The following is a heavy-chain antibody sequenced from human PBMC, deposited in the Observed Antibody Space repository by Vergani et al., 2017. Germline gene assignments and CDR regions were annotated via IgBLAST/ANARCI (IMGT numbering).Heavy chain of an antibody. Sequence: QVQLQQWGAGLLKPSETLYLTCAVYGGSFSGYYWSWIRQPPGKGLEWIGEINHSGSTNYNPSLKSRVTISVDTSKNQFSLKLSSVTAADTAVYYCARVQELDDFXSGYRVRYYYYMDVWGKGTTVTVSS. CDR3: ARVQELDDFXSGYRVRYYYYMDV. CDR2: INHSGST. D-gene: IGHD3-3*01. V-gene: IGHV4-34*01. CDR1: GGSFSGYY. J-gene: IGHJ6*03.